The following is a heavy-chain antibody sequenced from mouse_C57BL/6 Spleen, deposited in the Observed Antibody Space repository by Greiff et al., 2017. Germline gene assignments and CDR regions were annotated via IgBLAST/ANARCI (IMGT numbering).Heavy chain of an antibody. J-gene: IGHJ1*03. CDR1: GFSLTRYG. CDR2: IWSGGST. V-gene: IGHV2-2*01. CDR3: ARKRNGYDWYFDV. D-gene: IGHD2-2*01. Sequence: QVHVKQSGPGLVQPSQSLSITCTVSGFSLTRYGVHWVRQSPGKGLEWLGVIWSGGSTDYNAAFISRLSISKDNSKSQVFFKMNSLQADDTAIYYCARKRNGYDWYFDVWGTGTTVTVSS.